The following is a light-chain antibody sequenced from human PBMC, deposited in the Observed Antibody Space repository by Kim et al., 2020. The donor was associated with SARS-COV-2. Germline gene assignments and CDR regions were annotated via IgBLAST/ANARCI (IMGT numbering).Light chain of an antibody. CDR3: SSYTISNTLVV. J-gene: IGLJ3*02. V-gene: IGLV2-14*03. Sequence: QPITISCTGTSSDIGGYNYVSWYQQHPGKAPKLMIYGVTNRPSGVSNRFSGSKSGNTASLTISGLQAEDEADYYCSSYTISNTLVVFGGGTQLTVL. CDR2: GVT. CDR1: SSDIGGYNY.